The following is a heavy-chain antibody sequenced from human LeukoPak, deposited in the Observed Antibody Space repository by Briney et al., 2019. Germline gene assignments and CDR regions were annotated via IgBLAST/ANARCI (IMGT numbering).Heavy chain of an antibody. CDR3: ANSPKPYCSGGSCTGGY. V-gene: IGHV3-30*18. D-gene: IGHD2-15*01. CDR1: GFTFSTYG. Sequence: GGSLRLSCAASGFTFSTYGMHWVRQAPGKGLEWVAVISYDGSNKFYADSVKGRSTISRDNSKNTLYLQMNSLRAEDTAVYYCANSPKPYCSGGSCTGGYWGQGTLVTVSS. CDR2: ISYDGSNK. J-gene: IGHJ4*02.